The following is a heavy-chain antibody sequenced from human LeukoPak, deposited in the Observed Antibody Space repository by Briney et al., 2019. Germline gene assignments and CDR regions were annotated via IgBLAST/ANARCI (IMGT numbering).Heavy chain of an antibody. CDR2: IYQGVTT. CDR3: ARVRDPYYYYMDV. Sequence: PSETLSLTCAVSGGSISYSNWWSWVRQTPDKGLEWIGEIYQGVTTNYNPSLKSRVTISVDRSKNQFSLKLSSVTAADTAMFYCARVRDPYYYYMDVWGKGTTVTVSS. CDR1: GGSISYSNW. D-gene: IGHD5-24*01. J-gene: IGHJ6*03. V-gene: IGHV4-4*02.